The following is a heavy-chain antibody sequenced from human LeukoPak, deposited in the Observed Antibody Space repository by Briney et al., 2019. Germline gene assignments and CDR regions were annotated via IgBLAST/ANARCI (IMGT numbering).Heavy chain of an antibody. V-gene: IGHV3-23*01. CDR2: ISASGGST. D-gene: IGHD6-13*01. J-gene: IGHJ4*02. Sequence: AGGSLRLSCAASGFTFSSYAMSWVRQAPGKGLEWVSAISASGGSTYYADSVKGRFTISRDNSKNTLYLQMNSLRVEDTAMYYCARRTSSWSELDYWGQGTLVTVSS. CDR3: ARRTSSWSELDY. CDR1: GFTFSSYA.